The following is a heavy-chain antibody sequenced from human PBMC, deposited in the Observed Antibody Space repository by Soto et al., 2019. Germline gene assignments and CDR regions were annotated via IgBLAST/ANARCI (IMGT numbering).Heavy chain of an antibody. CDR2: ISSSSSYI. J-gene: IGHJ4*02. V-gene: IGHV3-21*01. D-gene: IGHD3-22*01. CDR3: ARGHITMIVPGY. Sequence: EVQLVESGGGLVKPGGSLRLSCAASGFTFSSYSMNWVRQAPGKGLEWVSSISSSSSYIYYADSVKGRFTISRDNAKNSLYLQMNSLRAEDTAVYYCARGHITMIVPGYWGQGTLVTVSS. CDR1: GFTFSSYS.